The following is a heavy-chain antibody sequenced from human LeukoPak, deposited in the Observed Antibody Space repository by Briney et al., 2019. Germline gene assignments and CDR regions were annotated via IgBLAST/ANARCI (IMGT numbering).Heavy chain of an antibody. CDR3: TRLAIAPCDFDY. J-gene: IGHJ4*02. V-gene: IGHV3-72*01. D-gene: IGHD6-13*01. Sequence: GGSLRLSCAASGFTFSDHYIDWVRQAPGKGLEWVGRSKDKGTNYTTAYAASGRVTITISSDDSKNSLYLQMNSLKIEDKAAYYCTRLAIAPCDFDYWGQGTLVTVSS. CDR2: SKDKGTNYTT. CDR1: GFTFSDHY.